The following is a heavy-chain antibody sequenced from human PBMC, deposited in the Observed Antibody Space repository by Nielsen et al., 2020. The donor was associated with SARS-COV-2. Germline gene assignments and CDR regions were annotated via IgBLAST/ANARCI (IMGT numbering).Heavy chain of an antibody. CDR3: ARAPRNEEPRYYYYMDV. J-gene: IGHJ6*03. CDR1: GFTFSSYW. CDR2: IKQDGSEK. V-gene: IGHV3-7*03. D-gene: IGHD1-26*01. Sequence: GGSLRLSCAASGFTFSSYWMSWVRQAPGKGLEWVANIKQDGSEKYYVDSVKGRFTISRDNAKNSLYPQMNSLRAEDTAVYYCARAPRNEEPRYYYYMDVWGKGTTVTVSS.